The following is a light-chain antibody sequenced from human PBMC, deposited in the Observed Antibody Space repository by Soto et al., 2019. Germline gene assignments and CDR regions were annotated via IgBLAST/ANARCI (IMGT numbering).Light chain of an antibody. Sequence: EIVLTQSPGTLSLSPGERATLSCRASQRLTSNFLAWYQQKPGQAPRLLIYGASNRATGIPDRFSGSGSGTDFTLTISRLEPEDFAVYYCHQYGSSPQTFGQGTKVEIK. CDR1: QRLTSNF. V-gene: IGKV3-20*01. J-gene: IGKJ1*01. CDR3: HQYGSSPQT. CDR2: GAS.